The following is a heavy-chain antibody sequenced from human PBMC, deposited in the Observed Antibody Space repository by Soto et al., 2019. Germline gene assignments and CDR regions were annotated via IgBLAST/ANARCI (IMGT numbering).Heavy chain of an antibody. D-gene: IGHD1-1*01. Sequence: GGSLRLSCSASGFFMNIYTMGWVRLAPGKGLQWVATIFSGGVTTRYADSVTGRFSLSRDNSQNMMSLQMNSLRVEDTALYYCARDRQPDGIWTFDYWGRGTLVTVSS. V-gene: IGHV3-23*01. CDR1: GFFMNIYT. J-gene: IGHJ4*02. CDR2: IFSGGVTT. CDR3: ARDRQPDGIWTFDY.